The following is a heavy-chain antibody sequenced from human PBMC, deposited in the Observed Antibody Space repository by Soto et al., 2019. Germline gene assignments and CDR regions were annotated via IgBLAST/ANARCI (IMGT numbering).Heavy chain of an antibody. CDR1: GFTFSSYA. J-gene: IGHJ6*02. D-gene: IGHD3-10*01. CDR2: ISGSGGST. V-gene: IGHV3-23*01. CDR3: ANAPGEWRGDYYYGIDV. Sequence: PGGSLRLSCAASGFTFSSYAMSWVRQAPGKGLEWVSAISGSGGSTYYADSVKGRFTISRDNSKNTLYLQMNSLRAEDTAVYYCANAPGEWRGDYYYGIDVLGQGTTVTVSS.